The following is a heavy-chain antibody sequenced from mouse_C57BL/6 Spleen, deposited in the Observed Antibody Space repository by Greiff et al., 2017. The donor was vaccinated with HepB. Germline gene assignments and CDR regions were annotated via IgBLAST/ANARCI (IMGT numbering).Heavy chain of an antibody. D-gene: IGHD6-1*01. CDR2: IWSGGST. CDR3: ARGGAPYAMDY. V-gene: IGHV2-2*01. Sequence: QVQLQQSGPGLVQPSQSLSISCTASGFSLTSYGVHWVRQSPGKGLEWLGVIWSGGSTDYNAAFISRLSISKDNSKSQVFFKMNSLQADDTAIYYCARGGAPYAMDYWGQGTSVTVSS. CDR1: GFSLTSYG. J-gene: IGHJ4*01.